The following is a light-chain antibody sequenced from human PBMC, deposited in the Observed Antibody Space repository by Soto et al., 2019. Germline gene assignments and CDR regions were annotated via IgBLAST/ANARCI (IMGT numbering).Light chain of an antibody. Sequence: QAVVTQPPSASGTPGQRVTISCSGSSSNIGNNNVYWYQQFPGTAPKRLIYDNNQRPSGVPDRFSGSKSGTSASLAISGLRSEDEADYYCATWDGSLSVVVFGGGTKITVL. V-gene: IGLV1-47*02. CDR3: ATWDGSLSVVV. CDR1: SSNIGNNN. J-gene: IGLJ2*01. CDR2: DNN.